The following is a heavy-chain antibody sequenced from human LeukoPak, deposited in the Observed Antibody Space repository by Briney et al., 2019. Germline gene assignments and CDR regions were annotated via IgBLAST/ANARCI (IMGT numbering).Heavy chain of an antibody. CDR3: ARGLRWLRNFDY. V-gene: IGHV1-2*02. CDR2: INPNSGGT. Sequence: ASVKVSCKASGYTFTGYYMHWVRQAPGQGLEWMGWINPNSGGTNYAQKFQGRVTMTRDTSISTAYMELSSLRSEDTAVYYCARGLRWLRNFDYWGQGTLVTVSS. CDR1: GYTFTGYY. J-gene: IGHJ4*02. D-gene: IGHD4-17*01.